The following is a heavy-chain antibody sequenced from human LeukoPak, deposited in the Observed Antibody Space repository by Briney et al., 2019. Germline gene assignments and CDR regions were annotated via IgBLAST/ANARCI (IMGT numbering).Heavy chain of an antibody. Sequence: GGSLRLSCAASGFTFSSYAMSWVRQAPGKGLEWVSAISGSGGSTYYADSVKGRFTISRDNSKNTLYLQMNSLRAEDTAVYYCARDPRLSYYDSSGYSVYFDYWGQGTLVTVSS. D-gene: IGHD3-22*01. J-gene: IGHJ4*02. CDR1: GFTFSSYA. V-gene: IGHV3-23*01. CDR3: ARDPRLSYYDSSGYSVYFDY. CDR2: ISGSGGST.